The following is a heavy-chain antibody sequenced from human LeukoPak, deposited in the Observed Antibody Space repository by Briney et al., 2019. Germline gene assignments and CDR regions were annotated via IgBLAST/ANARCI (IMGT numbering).Heavy chain of an antibody. D-gene: IGHD1-1*01. Sequence: PGGSLRLSCAASGFTFSSYGMHWVRQAPGKGLEWVAFIRYDGSNKYYADSVKGRFTISRDNSKNTLYLQMNSLRAEDTAVYYCAKDRTVTTGTLEDYWGQGTLVTVSS. CDR1: GFTFSSYG. CDR2: IRYDGSNK. V-gene: IGHV3-30*02. J-gene: IGHJ4*02. CDR3: AKDRTVTTGTLEDY.